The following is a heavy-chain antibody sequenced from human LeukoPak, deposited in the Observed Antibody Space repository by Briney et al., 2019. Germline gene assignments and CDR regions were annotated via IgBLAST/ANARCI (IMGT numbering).Heavy chain of an antibody. CDR2: IYYSGST. J-gene: IGHJ4*02. CDR3: ARAHRVGGITSDYDSSGAFDY. Sequence: PSETLSLTCTVSGGSISGYYWSWIRQPPGKGLEWIGYIYYSGSTNYNPSLKSRVTISVDTPKNQFSLKLSSVTAADTAVYYCARAHRVGGITSDYDSSGAFDYWGQGTLVTVSS. D-gene: IGHD3-22*01. V-gene: IGHV4-59*08. CDR1: GGSISGYY.